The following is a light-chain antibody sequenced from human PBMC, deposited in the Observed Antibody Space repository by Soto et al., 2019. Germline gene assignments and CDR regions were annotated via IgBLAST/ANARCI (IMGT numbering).Light chain of an antibody. J-gene: IGLJ3*02. CDR1: SSNIGRGYG. Sequence: QSVLTQPPSVSGAPGQRVTISCTGSSSNIGRGYGVHWYQQFPGSAPRLLLSGDSNRPSGVPDRFSGSRSGTSASLAITGLQAEDEADYYCQTFDSSLTISWVFGGGTKLTVL. CDR2: GDS. CDR3: QTFDSSLTISWV. V-gene: IGLV1-40*01.